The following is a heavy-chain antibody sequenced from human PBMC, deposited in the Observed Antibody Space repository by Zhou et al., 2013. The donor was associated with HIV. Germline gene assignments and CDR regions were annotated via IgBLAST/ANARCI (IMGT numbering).Heavy chain of an antibody. V-gene: IGHV1-8*01. CDR2: MNPNSGNT. CDR3: ARAIKDCSSTSCYDPAFDI. D-gene: IGHD2-2*01. Sequence: QVQLVQSGAEVKKPGASVKVSCKASGYTFTSYDINWVRQATGQGLEWMGWMNPNSGNTGYAQKFQGRVTMTRNTSISTAYMELSSLRSEDTAVYYCARAIKDCSSTSCYDPAFDIWGQGTMVTVLF. J-gene: IGHJ3*02. CDR1: GYTFTSYD.